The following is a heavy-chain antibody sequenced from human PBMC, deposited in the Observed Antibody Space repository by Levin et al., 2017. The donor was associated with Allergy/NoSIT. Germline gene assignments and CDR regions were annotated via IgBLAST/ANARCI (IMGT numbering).Heavy chain of an antibody. D-gene: IGHD2-15*01. CDR1: DGSISNFY. CDR2: VDHTGDT. V-gene: IGHV4-59*01. Sequence: ESLKISCTVSDGSISNFYWHWIRQTPGKGLEWIGYVDHTGDTNYHSSLQSRVSISIDMSKNLFSLNMNSVTAADTAIYYCARDPAVARVVYAFDIWGQGTKVSVSS. CDR3: ARDPAVARVVYAFDI. J-gene: IGHJ3*02.